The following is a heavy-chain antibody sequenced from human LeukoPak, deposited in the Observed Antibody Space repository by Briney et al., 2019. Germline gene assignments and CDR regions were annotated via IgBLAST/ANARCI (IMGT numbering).Heavy chain of an antibody. D-gene: IGHD3-22*01. Sequence: ASVKVSCKASGYTFTGYYMHWVRQAPGQGLEWMGWINPNSGGTNYAQKFQGRVTMTRDTSISTAYMELSRLRSDDTAVYYCARSYYDSSGYYYGFMVYWGQGTLVTVSS. CDR3: ARSYYDSSGYYYGFMVY. CDR2: INPNSGGT. J-gene: IGHJ4*02. CDR1: GYTFTGYY. V-gene: IGHV1-2*02.